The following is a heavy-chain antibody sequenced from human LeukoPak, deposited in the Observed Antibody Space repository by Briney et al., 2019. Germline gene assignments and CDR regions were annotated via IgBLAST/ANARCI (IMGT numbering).Heavy chain of an antibody. V-gene: IGHV3-53*01. CDR1: GFTVSSNY. J-gene: IGHJ3*02. Sequence: GGSLRLSCAASGFTVSSNYMSWVRQAPGRGLEWVSVIYSGGNTYYTDSVKGRFTISRDSSKNTLYLQMNSMRAEDTAVYYCARDPGSGAFDMWGQGTLVTVSS. CDR2: IYSGGNT. CDR3: ARDPGSGAFDM. D-gene: IGHD3-10*01.